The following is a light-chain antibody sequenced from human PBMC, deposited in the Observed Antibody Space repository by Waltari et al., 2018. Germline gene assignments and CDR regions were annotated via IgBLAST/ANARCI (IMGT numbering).Light chain of an antibody. Sequence: TISCTGSSSDIGTYDWVSWYQQHPGEAPKLMIYDVRQRPSGVSDRFSGSKSGNTASLTVSGLQAEDEADYYCSTYLRSSAPVVFGGGTKLTVL. V-gene: IGLV2-14*03. CDR2: DVR. J-gene: IGLJ2*01. CDR1: SSDIGTYDW. CDR3: STYLRSSAPVV.